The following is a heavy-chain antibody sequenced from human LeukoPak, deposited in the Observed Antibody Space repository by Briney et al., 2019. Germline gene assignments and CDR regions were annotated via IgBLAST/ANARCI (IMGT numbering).Heavy chain of an antibody. CDR1: GYTFTSYD. J-gene: IGHJ4*02. Sequence: GASVKVSCKASGYTFTSYDINWVRQATGQGLEWMGWMNPHSGNTGYAQKFQGRVTITRNTSISTAYMELSSLRSEDTAVYYCPRGATRRLGPARYWGQGTLVTVSS. V-gene: IGHV1-8*03. CDR3: PRGATRRLGPARY. CDR2: MNPHSGNT. D-gene: IGHD1-1*01.